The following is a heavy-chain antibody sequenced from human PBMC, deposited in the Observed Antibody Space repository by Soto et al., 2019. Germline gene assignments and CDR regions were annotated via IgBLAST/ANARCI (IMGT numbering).Heavy chain of an antibody. V-gene: IGHV1-69*01. CDR2: IIPIFGTA. D-gene: IGHD3-10*01. CDR3: ATTMVRGVTRGYFDY. Sequence: QVQLVQSGAEVKKPGSSVKVSCKASGGTFSSYAISWVRQAPGQGLEWMGGIIPIFGTANYAKKFQGRVKITGDESTGTAYIELSSLRSEDTAVYYCATTMVRGVTRGYFDYWGQGTLVTVSS. J-gene: IGHJ4*02. CDR1: GGTFSSYA.